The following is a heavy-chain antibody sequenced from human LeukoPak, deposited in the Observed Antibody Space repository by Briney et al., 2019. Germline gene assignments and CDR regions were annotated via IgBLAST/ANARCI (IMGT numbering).Heavy chain of an antibody. CDR3: ASRKLGNDY. Sequence: PSQTLSLTCAVSGGPVRDYYWSWIRQSPGKGLEWIGYIYYTGSTTYNPSLKSRVTISADTSKNQFSLKLSSVTAADTAVYYCASRKLGNDYWGQGTLVTVSS. D-gene: IGHD7-27*01. V-gene: IGHV4-59*02. CDR1: GGPVRDYY. CDR2: IYYTGST. J-gene: IGHJ4*02.